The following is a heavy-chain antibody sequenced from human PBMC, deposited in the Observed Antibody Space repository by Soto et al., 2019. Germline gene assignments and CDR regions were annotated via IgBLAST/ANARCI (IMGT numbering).Heavy chain of an antibody. CDR1: GGSFSGYY. V-gene: IGHV4-34*01. J-gene: IGHJ4*02. D-gene: IGHD6-6*01. CDR3: ARPNSSSSPKARKYYFDY. Sequence: SETLSLTCAVYGGSFSGYYWSWIRQPPGKGLEWIGEINHSGSTNYNPSLKSRVTISVDTSKNQFSLKLSSVTAADTAVYYCARPNSSSSPKARKYYFDYWGQGTLVTVSS. CDR2: INHSGST.